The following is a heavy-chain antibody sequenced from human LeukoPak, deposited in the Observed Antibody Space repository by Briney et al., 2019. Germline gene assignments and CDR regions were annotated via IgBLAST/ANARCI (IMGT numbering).Heavy chain of an antibody. V-gene: IGHV3-30*02. CDR1: GFNFNNYD. D-gene: IGHD1-1*01. CDR2: IKFHGHET. Sequence: GGSLTLSCVASGFNFNNYDLHWVRQAPGKGLEWVAFIKFHGHETFYADSVEGRFTFSRDNSRNTVYLQMNSLRSEDTAVYYCAREAPTCGNADCRTGFDYWGQGTLVAVSS. CDR3: AREAPTCGNADCRTGFDY. J-gene: IGHJ4*02.